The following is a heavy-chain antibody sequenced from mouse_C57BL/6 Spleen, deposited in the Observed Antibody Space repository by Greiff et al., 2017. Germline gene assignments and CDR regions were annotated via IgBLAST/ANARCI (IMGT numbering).Heavy chain of an antibody. J-gene: IGHJ3*01. V-gene: IGHV5-17*01. D-gene: IGHD2-3*01. Sequence: EVQLQESGGGLVKPGGSLKLSCAASGFTFSDYGMHWVRQAPEKGLEWVAYISSGSSTIYYADTVKGRFTISRDNAKNTLFLQMTSLRSEDTAMYYCARHDVAGFAYWGQGTLVTVSA. CDR3: ARHDVAGFAY. CDR1: GFTFSDYG. CDR2: ISSGSSTI.